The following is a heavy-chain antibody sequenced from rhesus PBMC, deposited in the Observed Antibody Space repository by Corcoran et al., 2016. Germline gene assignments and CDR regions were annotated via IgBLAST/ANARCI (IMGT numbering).Heavy chain of an antibody. Sequence: VRQAPGQVLEWMGWINPSNGNTGYAQKFQGRVTMTRDTSTSTAYMELSSVTAADTAVYYCARKGPLMDWSNDYWGQGVLVTVSS. CDR3: ARKGPLMDWSNDY. J-gene: IGHJ4*01. CDR2: INPSNGNT. V-gene: IGHV1-200*01. D-gene: IGHD3-3*01.